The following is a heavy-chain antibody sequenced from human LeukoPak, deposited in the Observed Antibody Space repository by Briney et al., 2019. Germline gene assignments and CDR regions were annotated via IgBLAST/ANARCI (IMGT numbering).Heavy chain of an antibody. CDR3: ATRVVEVITTGPQTEADY. D-gene: IGHD3-22*01. Sequence: ASVKVSCKVSGYTLTELSMHWVRQAPGKGLEWMGGFDPEDGETIYAQKFQGRVTMTEDTSTDTAYMELSSLRSEDTAVYYCATRVVEVITTGPQTEADYWGQETLVTVSS. CDR1: GYTLTELS. J-gene: IGHJ4*02. CDR2: FDPEDGET. V-gene: IGHV1-24*01.